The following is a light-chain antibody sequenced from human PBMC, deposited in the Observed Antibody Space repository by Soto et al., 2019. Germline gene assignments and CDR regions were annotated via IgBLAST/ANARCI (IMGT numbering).Light chain of an antibody. CDR2: AAP. Sequence: AIRMTQSPSSFSASTGDRVTITCRASQGISSYLAWYQQKPGKAPKLLIYAAPTLQSGVPSRFSGSGSGTDFTLTISCLQSEDFATYYCQQYYSYPLSFGQGTKVDI. J-gene: IGKJ1*01. CDR3: QQYYSYPLS. CDR1: QGISSY. V-gene: IGKV1-8*01.